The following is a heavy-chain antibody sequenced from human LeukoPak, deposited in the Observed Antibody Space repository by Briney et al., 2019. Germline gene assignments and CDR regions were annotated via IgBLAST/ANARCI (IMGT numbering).Heavy chain of an antibody. J-gene: IGHJ4*02. D-gene: IGHD3-16*01. V-gene: IGHV1-69*04. CDR2: IIPMRDIT. CDR3: ARGPYDVTYYFDS. Sequence: SVTVSCKTPGGSFINYAITWVRQAPGQGLEWKGRIIPMRDITNYEKNFQDRVTITADKSTTTVYMEVNSLISEDMAVYFCARGPYDVTYYFDSWGQGTLVTVSS. CDR1: GGSFINYA.